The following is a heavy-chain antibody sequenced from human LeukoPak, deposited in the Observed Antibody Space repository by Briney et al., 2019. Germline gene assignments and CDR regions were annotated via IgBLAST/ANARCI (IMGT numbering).Heavy chain of an antibody. CDR1: GFTFSTYS. V-gene: IGHV3-21*01. Sequence: GGSLRLSFAASGFTFSTYSMNWVRQAPGKGLEWISSIVRSSYIYYADSVKGRLTISRDNAKNSLYLQVNSLRAKDTVVYYCAREGGYCFGGTCRYFDYWGQGALVTVSS. CDR2: IVRSSYI. D-gene: IGHD2-15*01. J-gene: IGHJ4*02. CDR3: AREGGYCFGGTCRYFDY.